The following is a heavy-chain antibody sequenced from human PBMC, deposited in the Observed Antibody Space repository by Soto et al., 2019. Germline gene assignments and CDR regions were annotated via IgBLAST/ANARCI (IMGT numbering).Heavy chain of an antibody. J-gene: IGHJ4*02. V-gene: IGHV3-48*03. D-gene: IGHD6-19*01. CDR1: RFTFSTYE. CDR2: ISTSGSTL. CDR3: ARVPSSGWYPHTWYFDY. Sequence: PGGSLILSVAASRFTFSTYEMKWVRQAPGEGLEWVSYISTSGSTLYYADSVKGRFTISRDNSKNTLYLQMNSLRAEDTAVYYCARVPSSGWYPHTWYFDYWGQGTLVTVSS.